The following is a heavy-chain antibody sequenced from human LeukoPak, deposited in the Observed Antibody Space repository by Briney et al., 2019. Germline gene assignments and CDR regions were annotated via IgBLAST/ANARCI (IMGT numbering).Heavy chain of an antibody. CDR1: GFTFDDYA. Sequence: GGSLRLSCAASGFTFDDYAMHWVRQAPGKGLEWVSGISWNSGSIVYADSVKGRFTISRDNSKNTLFLQMNSLRVEDTALYYCARAYGTNGYFQLPIDYWGQGTLVSVSS. CDR3: ARAYGTNGYFQLPIDY. V-gene: IGHV3-9*01. CDR2: ISWNSGSI. D-gene: IGHD2-8*01. J-gene: IGHJ4*02.